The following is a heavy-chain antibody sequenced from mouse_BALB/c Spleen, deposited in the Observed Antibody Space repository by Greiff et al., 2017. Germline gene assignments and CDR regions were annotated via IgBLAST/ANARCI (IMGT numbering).Heavy chain of an antibody. D-gene: IGHD2-10*02. V-gene: IGHV1-15*01. J-gene: IGHJ4*01. CDR2: IDPETGGT. CDR1: GYTFTDYE. Sequence: VHLVESGAELVRPGASVTLSCKASGYTFTDYEMHWVKQTPVHGLEWIGAIDPETGGTAYNQKFKGKATLTADKSSSTAYMELRSLTSEDSAVYYCTKGYGKGYYAMDYWGQGTSVTVSS. CDR3: TKGYGKGYYAMDY.